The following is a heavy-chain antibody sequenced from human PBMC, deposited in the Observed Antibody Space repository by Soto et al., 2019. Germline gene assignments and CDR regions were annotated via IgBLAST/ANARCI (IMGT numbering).Heavy chain of an antibody. Sequence: RWARQDPKQGLEWMGWISAYNGNTNYAQKLQGRVTMTTDTSTSTAYMELRSLRSDDTAVYYCARTRGPNTYYDFWSGYYHAFDIWRQRTMVTVS. V-gene: IGHV1-18*01. CDR2: ISAYNGNT. J-gene: IGHJ3*02. CDR3: ARTRGPNTYYDFWSGYYHAFDI. D-gene: IGHD3-3*01.